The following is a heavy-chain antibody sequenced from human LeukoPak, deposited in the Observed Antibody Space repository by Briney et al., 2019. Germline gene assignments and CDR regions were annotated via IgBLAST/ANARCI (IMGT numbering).Heavy chain of an antibody. Sequence: ASVKVSCKASGGTFSSYAISWVRQAPGQGLEWMGGIIPIFGTANYAQKFQGRVTITADESTSTAYMELSSLRSEDTAVYYCARDRDYGDYNTQDLFVYWGQGTLVTVSS. CDR2: IIPIFGTA. CDR1: GGTFSSYA. V-gene: IGHV1-69*13. J-gene: IGHJ4*02. CDR3: ARDRDYGDYNTQDLFVY. D-gene: IGHD4-17*01.